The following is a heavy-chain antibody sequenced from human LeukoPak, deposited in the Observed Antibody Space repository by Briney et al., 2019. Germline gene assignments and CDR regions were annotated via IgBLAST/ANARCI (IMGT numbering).Heavy chain of an antibody. CDR1: GYSFTTYW. J-gene: IGHJ4*02. CDR2: IYPGDSDT. V-gene: IGHV5-51*01. D-gene: IGHD3-10*01. Sequence: GESLKISCKGPGYSFTTYWIGWVRQMPGKGLEWMGIIYPGDSDTRYSPSLQGHVTISADKSITTAYLQWSGLEASDTAMYYCARRGYYGTGSFFDSWGQGTLVTVSS. CDR3: ARRGYYGTGSFFDS.